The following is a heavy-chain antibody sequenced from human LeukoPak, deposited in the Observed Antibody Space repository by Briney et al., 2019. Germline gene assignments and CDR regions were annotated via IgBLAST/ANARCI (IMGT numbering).Heavy chain of an antibody. D-gene: IGHD4-17*01. CDR1: GGSFSGYY. J-gene: IGHJ4*02. V-gene: IGHV2-70*01. CDR2: IDWDDNI. Sequence: TLSLTCAVYGGSFSGYYWSWTRQPPGKALEWLALIDWDDNIYYSTSLKTRLTISKDTSKNQVVLTLTNVDPVDTATYYCARLLYGDQSGEFDYWGQGTLVTVSS. CDR3: ARLLYGDQSGEFDY.